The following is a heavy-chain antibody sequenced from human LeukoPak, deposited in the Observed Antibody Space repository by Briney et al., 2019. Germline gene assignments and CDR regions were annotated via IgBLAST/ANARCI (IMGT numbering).Heavy chain of an antibody. J-gene: IGHJ6*02. D-gene: IGHD3-9*01. CDR1: GGSISSGGYY. CDR3: ASNRAIWAGYGMDV. CDR2: IYYSGST. Sequence: SETLSLTCTVSGGSISSGGYYWSWIRQHPGKGLEWIGYIYYSGSTYYNPSLKSRVTISVDTSKNQFSLKPSSVTAADTAVYYCASNRAIWAGYGMDVWGQGTTVTVSS. V-gene: IGHV4-31*03.